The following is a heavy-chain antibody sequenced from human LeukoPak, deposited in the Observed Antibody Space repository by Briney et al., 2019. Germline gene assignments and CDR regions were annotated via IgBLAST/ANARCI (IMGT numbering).Heavy chain of an antibody. D-gene: IGHD1-26*01. J-gene: IGHJ4*02. CDR3: ATRVYSGSGYDY. V-gene: IGHV3-23*01. CDR1: GFTVSSYS. Sequence: GGSLRLSCAASGFTVSSYSMNWVRQAPGKGLEWVSSIIPSGGSTYYADSVKGRFTISRDNSKNTVYLQMNSLRAEDTAVYYCATRVYSGSGYDYWGQGTLVTVSS. CDR2: IIPSGGST.